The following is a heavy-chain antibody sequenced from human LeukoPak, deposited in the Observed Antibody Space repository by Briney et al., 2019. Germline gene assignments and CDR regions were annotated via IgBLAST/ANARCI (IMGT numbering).Heavy chain of an antibody. J-gene: IGHJ4*02. CDR1: GLRFTNYA. V-gene: IGHV3-23*01. CDR2: INAGGDIT. D-gene: IGHD2-21*01. Sequence: GGSLRLSCAASGLRFTNYAMNWVRQAPGKGLEWVSSINAGGDITYYADSVKGRFTSSRDNSKNTVFLQMNSPRVEDSAIYYCADGSLGWAHASLYWGQGALVTVSS. CDR3: ADGSLGWAHASLY.